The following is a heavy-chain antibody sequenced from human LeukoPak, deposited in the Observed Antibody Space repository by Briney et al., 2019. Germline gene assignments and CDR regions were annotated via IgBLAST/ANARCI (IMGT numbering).Heavy chain of an antibody. D-gene: IGHD1-1*01. Sequence: ASVKVSCKASGDTFTSYDITWVRQATGQGLEWMGWMNPNSGDTGYAQRFQGRVTMTRNTSISTAYMELSSLRSEDTAVYYCARISYPPTTYYYYYMDVWGKGTTVTVSS. J-gene: IGHJ6*03. CDR3: ARISYPPTTYYYYYMDV. V-gene: IGHV1-8*01. CDR1: GDTFTSYD. CDR2: MNPNSGDT.